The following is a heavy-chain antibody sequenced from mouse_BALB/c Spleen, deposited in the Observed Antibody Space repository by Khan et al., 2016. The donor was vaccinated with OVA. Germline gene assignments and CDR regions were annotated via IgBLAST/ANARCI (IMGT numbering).Heavy chain of an antibody. Sequence: EVQLQESGPGLVKPSQSLSLTCTVTGYSITSDYAWNWIRQVPGNKLEWMGHISYSGSTSYNPSLKSRIPITRDKSKNQLFRQLKSVTTEDTATYYCAILIRGDYFDYWGHGPTLTVSS. CDR1: GYSITSDYA. V-gene: IGHV3-2*02. CDR3: AILIRGDYFDY. CDR2: ISYSGST. D-gene: IGHD2-4*01. J-gene: IGHJ2*01.